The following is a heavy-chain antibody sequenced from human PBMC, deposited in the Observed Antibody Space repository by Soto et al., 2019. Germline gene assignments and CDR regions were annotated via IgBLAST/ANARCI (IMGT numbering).Heavy chain of an antibody. J-gene: IGHJ5*02. V-gene: IGHV1-24*01. D-gene: IGHD4-4*01. CDR3: ARDWDYTKYPLIEWFDP. CDR1: GYTLTELS. CDR2: FDAENGET. Sequence: ASVKVSCKVSGYTLTELSMHWVRQAPGKGLEWMGCFDAENGETIYSQKFQGRVTITRDTSADTAYMELSSLRSEDTAVYYCARDWDYTKYPLIEWFDPWGQGTLVTVSS.